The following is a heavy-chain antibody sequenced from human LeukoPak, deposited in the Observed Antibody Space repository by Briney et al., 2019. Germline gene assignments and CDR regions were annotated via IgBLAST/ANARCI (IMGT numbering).Heavy chain of an antibody. CDR1: GGSIGNNRYY. CDR3: ARDRRIVVVPAAPRLWFDP. J-gene: IGHJ5*02. Sequence: SETLSLTCTVSGGSIGNNRYYWGWIRQPPGKGLEWIGNIYYSGDTSYNPSLKSRVTMSVNTPKNQFSLKLSSVTAADTAVYYCARDRRIVVVPAAPRLWFDPWGQGTLVTVSS. CDR2: IYYSGDT. D-gene: IGHD2-2*01. V-gene: IGHV4-39*07.